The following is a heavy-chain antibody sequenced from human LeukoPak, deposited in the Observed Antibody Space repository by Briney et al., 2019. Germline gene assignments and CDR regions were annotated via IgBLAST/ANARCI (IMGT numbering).Heavy chain of an antibody. CDR3: AKLGSSWYEQEHGMDV. CDR2: IYYSGST. V-gene: IGHV4-30-4*01. D-gene: IGHD6-13*01. Sequence: SETLSLTCTVSGGSISSGDYYWSWIRQPPGKGLEWIGYIYYSGSTYYNPSLKSRVTISVDTSKNQFSLKLSSVTAADTAVYYCAKLGSSWYEQEHGMDVWGQGTTVTVSS. CDR1: GGSISSGDYY. J-gene: IGHJ6*02.